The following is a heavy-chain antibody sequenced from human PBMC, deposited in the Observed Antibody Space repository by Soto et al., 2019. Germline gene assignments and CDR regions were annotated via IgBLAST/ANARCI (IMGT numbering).Heavy chain of an antibody. CDR3: AKVGYYDTSGYSDVFDV. CDR1: GGSIISGGFS. D-gene: IGHD3-22*01. CDR2: INLGGKA. J-gene: IGHJ3*01. Sequence: QLQLQESGSGLVKPSQTLSLTCAVSGGSIISGGFSWGWIRQPPGKALQWFGYINLGGKAYYNLSRRRRVTISLDRSKNQFSLDLRSVTAADTAMDYCAKVGYYDTSGYSDVFDVRGQGTTVTVSS. V-gene: IGHV4-30-2*01.